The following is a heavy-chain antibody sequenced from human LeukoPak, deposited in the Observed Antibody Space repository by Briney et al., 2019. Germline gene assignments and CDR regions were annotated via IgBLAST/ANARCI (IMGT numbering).Heavy chain of an antibody. CDR2: SDYRSKWYG. D-gene: IGHD2-2*02. CDR3: ARASYTIPDY. Sequence: SQTPSLTCAISGGSLSSNSAAWNWIRQSPSRGLDWGGRSDYRSKWYGDYAVSVKSRITIDPDTSKNQFSLQLNAVTPEDTAVYYCARASYTIPDYWGQGTLVTVSS. CDR1: GGSLSSNSAA. V-gene: IGHV6-1*01. J-gene: IGHJ4*02.